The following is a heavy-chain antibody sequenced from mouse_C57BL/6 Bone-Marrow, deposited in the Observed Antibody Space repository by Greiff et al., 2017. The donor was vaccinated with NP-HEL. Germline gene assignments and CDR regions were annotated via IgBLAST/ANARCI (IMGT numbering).Heavy chain of an antibody. Sequence: QVQLQQSGAELVMPGASVKLSCKASGYTFTSYWMHWVKQRPGQGLEWIGEIDPSDSYTNYNQKFKGKSTLTVDQSSSTAYMQLSSLTSEDSAVYYCARSHGSRSWFAYWGQGTLVTVSA. CDR3: ARSHGSRSWFAY. D-gene: IGHD1-1*01. J-gene: IGHJ3*01. CDR1: GYTFTSYW. V-gene: IGHV1-69*01. CDR2: IDPSDSYT.